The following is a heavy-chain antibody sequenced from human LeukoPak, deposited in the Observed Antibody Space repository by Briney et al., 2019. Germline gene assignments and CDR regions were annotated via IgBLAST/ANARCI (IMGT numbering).Heavy chain of an antibody. Sequence: GGSLRLSCAASGFTFSSYWMSWVRQAPGKGLEWVANIKQDGSEKYYVDSVKGRFTISRDNAKNSLYLQMNSLRAEDTAVYYCARDGVNIVVVPAAILYYYYMDVWGKGTTVTVSS. CDR3: ARDGVNIVVVPAAILYYYYMDV. CDR2: IKQDGSEK. CDR1: GFTFSSYW. D-gene: IGHD2-2*02. J-gene: IGHJ6*03. V-gene: IGHV3-7*01.